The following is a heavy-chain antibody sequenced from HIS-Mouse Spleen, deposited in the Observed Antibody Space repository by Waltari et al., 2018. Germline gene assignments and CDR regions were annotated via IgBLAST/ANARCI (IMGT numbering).Heavy chain of an antibody. J-gene: IGHJ3*02. CDR2: IIPSLGIA. V-gene: IGHV1-69*04. CDR3: ARGDAFDI. Sequence: QVQLVQSGAEVKKPGSAVKVSCKASGVTFRSDAISWVRQAPGQGLEWMGRIIPSLGIANYAQKFQGRVTITADKSTSTAYMELSSLRSEDTAVYYCARGDAFDIWGQGTMVTVSS. CDR1: GVTFRSDA.